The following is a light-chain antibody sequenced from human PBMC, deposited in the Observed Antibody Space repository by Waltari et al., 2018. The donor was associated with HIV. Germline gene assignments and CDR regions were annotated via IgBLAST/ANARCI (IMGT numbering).Light chain of an antibody. V-gene: IGKV4-1*01. Sequence: DIVITQSPDSLPVSLGERATMNCRSSRTVYFNSNNQNYLAWYQQKPGQSPKVLSYWASTRASGVPGRFSGSGSGTDFNLTISSLQADDVAVYYCQQYYTIESTFGGGTKVEIK. CDR2: WAS. J-gene: IGKJ4*01. CDR1: RTVYFNSNNQNY. CDR3: QQYYTIEST.